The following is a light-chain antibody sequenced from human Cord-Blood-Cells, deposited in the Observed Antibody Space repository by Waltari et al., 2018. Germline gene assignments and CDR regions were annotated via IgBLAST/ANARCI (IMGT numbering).Light chain of an antibody. CDR2: VDS. Sequence: QSVLTQPPSVSGAPGQRVTISCTGSSSNIGAGYDVHWYQQLPGTAPKLLIYVDSNRPAGVADRFSGSKSGNSASLAISGLQAEDEADYYGQSYDSSLSGSVFGGGTKLTVL. J-gene: IGLJ3*02. CDR3: QSYDSSLSGSV. CDR1: SSNIGAGYD. V-gene: IGLV1-40*01.